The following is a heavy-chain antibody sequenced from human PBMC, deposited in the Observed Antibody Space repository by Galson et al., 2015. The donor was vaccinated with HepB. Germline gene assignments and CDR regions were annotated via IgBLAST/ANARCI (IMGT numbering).Heavy chain of an antibody. J-gene: IGHJ4*02. CDR1: GFTFSGYA. CDR2: ISKDGSDQ. Sequence: SCAASGFTFSGYAMHWVRQAPGKGLEWVAVISKDGSDQFYADSVKGRFTISRDNSKNTLYLQMNSLRAEDTAVYSCAKGGEPAGTTFWYFDSWGQGTLVTVSS. D-gene: IGHD1-1*01. CDR3: AKGGEPAGTTFWYFDS. V-gene: IGHV3-30*18.